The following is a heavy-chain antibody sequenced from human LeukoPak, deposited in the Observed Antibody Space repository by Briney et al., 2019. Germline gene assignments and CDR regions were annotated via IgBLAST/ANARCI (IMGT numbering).Heavy chain of an antibody. Sequence: GGSLRLSCAASGFTLSSYAMHWVRQAPGKGLEWVAVISYDGSNKYYADSVKGRFTISRDNSKNTLYLQMNSLRAEDTAVYYCARSPYYDFWSGYFSQPRDYYFDYWGQGTLVTVSS. CDR2: ISYDGSNK. CDR1: GFTLSSYA. D-gene: IGHD3-3*01. V-gene: IGHV3-30-3*01. CDR3: ARSPYYDFWSGYFSQPRDYYFDY. J-gene: IGHJ4*02.